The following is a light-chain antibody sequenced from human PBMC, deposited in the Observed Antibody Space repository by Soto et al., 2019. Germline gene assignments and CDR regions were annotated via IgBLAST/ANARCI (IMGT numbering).Light chain of an antibody. CDR3: MQVTHFTRT. V-gene: IGKV2-24*01. J-gene: IGKJ1*01. CDR1: ESLVHSDGNTY. CDR2: KIS. Sequence: DVVLTQTPLSSPVTLGQPASISCRSSESLVHSDGNTYLSWLQQRPGQPPRLLIYKISNPFSGVPDILSGSGAGTDFTLKISRVEPADVGVYYCMQVTHFTRTFVQGTKVEI.